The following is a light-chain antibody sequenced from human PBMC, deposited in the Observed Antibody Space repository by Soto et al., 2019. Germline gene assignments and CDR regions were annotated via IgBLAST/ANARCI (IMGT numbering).Light chain of an antibody. CDR3: SSYAGSNVI. V-gene: IGLV2-8*01. CDR1: NSDVGGYEY. Sequence: HSVLTQPPSASGSPGQSVTISCTGTNSDVGGYEYVSWYQQHPGKAPKLMIYEVSKRPSGVPDRFSGSKSVNTASLTVSGLQPEDDADYYCSSYAGSNVIFGGGTKLTVL. J-gene: IGLJ2*01. CDR2: EVS.